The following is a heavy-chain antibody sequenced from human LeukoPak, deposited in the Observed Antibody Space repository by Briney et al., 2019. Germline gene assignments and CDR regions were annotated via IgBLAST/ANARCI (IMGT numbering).Heavy chain of an antibody. Sequence: SEILSLTCTVSGGSISSYYWSWIRQPPGKGLEWIGYIYYSGSTNYNPSLKSRVTISVDTSKNQFSLKLSTVTAADTAVYYCARVSGPLWGPYYYYYMDVWGKGTTVTISS. D-gene: IGHD1-26*01. CDR3: ARVSGPLWGPYYYYYMDV. CDR2: IYYSGST. J-gene: IGHJ6*03. V-gene: IGHV4-59*01. CDR1: GGSISSYY.